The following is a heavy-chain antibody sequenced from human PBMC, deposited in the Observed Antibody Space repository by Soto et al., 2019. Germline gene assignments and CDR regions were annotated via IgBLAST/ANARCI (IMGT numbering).Heavy chain of an antibody. CDR1: GFTFSSYA. Sequence: EVQLLESGGGLVQPGGSLRLSCAASGFTFSSYAMSWVRQAPGKGLEWVSAIGGRGDSTYYADSVKGRFTISRDNSRDTLYLQMNSLRDVDTAVYYCAKDLIYGYNSGRPFDYWGQGTLVTVSS. J-gene: IGHJ4*02. D-gene: IGHD6-19*01. CDR2: IGGRGDST. V-gene: IGHV3-23*01. CDR3: AKDLIYGYNSGRPFDY.